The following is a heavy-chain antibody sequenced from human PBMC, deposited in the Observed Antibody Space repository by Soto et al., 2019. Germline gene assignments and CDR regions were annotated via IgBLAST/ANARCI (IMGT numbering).Heavy chain of an antibody. J-gene: IGHJ5*02. D-gene: IGHD4-4*01. Sequence: EVQVLESGGGLVQTGWSLRLSCAASGFTLRDYAMTWVRQAPGKGLEWVSAIRPGGGSTYYADSVKGRFTISRDDSKNTLHLQMNSLRVEDTAVYYCAKDHSNCGWGPWGQGNLVTVSS. V-gene: IGHV3-23*01. CDR2: IRPGGGST. CDR3: AKDHSNCGWGP. CDR1: GFTLRDYA.